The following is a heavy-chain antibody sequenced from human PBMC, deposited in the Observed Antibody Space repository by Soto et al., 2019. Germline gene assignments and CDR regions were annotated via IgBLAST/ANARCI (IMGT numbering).Heavy chain of an antibody. CDR1: GYTFTHYY. J-gene: IGHJ4*02. CDR3: ATSVNSAMAFDY. CDR2: INPNGGIT. D-gene: IGHD5-18*01. V-gene: IGHV1-46*01. Sequence: ASVKVSCKASGYTFTHYYIHWVRQAPGQGLEWMGIINPNGGITTYAQRFRAGFSMTRDTSTSTVYLELSSLRSEDSAVYYCATSVNSAMAFDYWGQGTLVTVSS.